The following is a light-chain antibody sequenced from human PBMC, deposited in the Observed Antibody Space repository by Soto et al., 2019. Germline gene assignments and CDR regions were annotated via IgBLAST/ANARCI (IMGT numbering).Light chain of an antibody. V-gene: IGKV1-39*01. CDR3: QQSYSSSPIT. CDR1: ETISTF. Sequence: DIQLTQSPNSLSVSVGDRVTMTCRASETISTFLNWYQHKPGKAPKLLISAASRLQSGVPSRFSGSGSGTEFTLTINSLRPEDFASYYCQQSYSSSPITFGPGTRLEIK. J-gene: IGKJ5*01. CDR2: AAS.